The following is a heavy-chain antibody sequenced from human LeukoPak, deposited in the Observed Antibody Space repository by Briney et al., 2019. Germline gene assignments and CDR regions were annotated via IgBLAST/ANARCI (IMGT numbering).Heavy chain of an antibody. CDR2: INPSGGST. CDR1: GYTFTGYY. V-gene: IGHV1-46*01. Sequence: GASVKVSCKASGYTFTGYYMHWVRQAPGQGLEWMGIINPSGGSTSYAQKFQGRVTMTRDTSTSTVYMELSSLRSEDTAVYYCARGRITMVRGVRGGHNWFDPWGQGTLVTVSS. D-gene: IGHD3-10*01. J-gene: IGHJ5*02. CDR3: ARGRITMVRGVRGGHNWFDP.